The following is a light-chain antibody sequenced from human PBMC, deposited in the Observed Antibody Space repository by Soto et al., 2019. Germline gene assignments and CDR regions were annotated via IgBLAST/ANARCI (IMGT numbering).Light chain of an antibody. CDR3: QQFDDSDT. Sequence: EIVLTQSPGTLSLSPGERATLSCRASHSVSRTYLAWYQQKPGQAPRLLIYGASDRATGTPDRFSGSGSGTDFTLTISRLEPQDSAVYYCQQFDDSDTLGQGTRMEXK. CDR2: GAS. J-gene: IGKJ5*01. CDR1: HSVSRTY. V-gene: IGKV3-20*01.